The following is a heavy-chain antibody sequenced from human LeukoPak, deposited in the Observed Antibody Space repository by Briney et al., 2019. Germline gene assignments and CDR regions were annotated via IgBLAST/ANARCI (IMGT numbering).Heavy chain of an antibody. Sequence: GASVKVSCKASRYTFTSYDINWVRQATGQGLEWMGWMNPNSGNTGYAQKFQGRVTMTRNTSISTAYMELSSLRSEDTAVYYCARTSVTAPYYYYMDVWGKGTTVTVSS. CDR2: MNPNSGNT. CDR1: RYTFTSYD. D-gene: IGHD4-11*01. CDR3: ARTSVTAPYYYYMDV. J-gene: IGHJ6*03. V-gene: IGHV1-8*01.